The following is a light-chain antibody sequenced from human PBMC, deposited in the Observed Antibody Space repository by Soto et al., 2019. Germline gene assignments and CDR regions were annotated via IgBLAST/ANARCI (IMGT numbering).Light chain of an antibody. Sequence: EIVLTQSPGTLSLSPGERATLSCRASQSVSSSYLAWYQQKPGQAPRLLIYGTSSRATAIPDRFSGSGSGTDFTLTISRLEPEDFAVDYCQQYGSSSWTFGQGTKV. CDR3: QQYGSSSWT. CDR1: QSVSSSY. J-gene: IGKJ1*01. CDR2: GTS. V-gene: IGKV3-20*01.